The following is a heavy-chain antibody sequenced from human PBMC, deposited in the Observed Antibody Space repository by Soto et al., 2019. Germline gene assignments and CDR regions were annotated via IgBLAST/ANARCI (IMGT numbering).Heavy chain of an antibody. D-gene: IGHD4-17*01. Sequence: GASVKVSCKASGYTFTGYYMHWVRQAPGQGLEWMGWINPNSGGTNYAQKFQGRVTMTRDTSISTAYMELSRLRSDDTAVYYCARGGRRTTVTTDYGMDVWGQGTTVTVSS. J-gene: IGHJ6*02. CDR1: GYTFTGYY. V-gene: IGHV1-2*02. CDR2: INPNSGGT. CDR3: ARGGRRTTVTTDYGMDV.